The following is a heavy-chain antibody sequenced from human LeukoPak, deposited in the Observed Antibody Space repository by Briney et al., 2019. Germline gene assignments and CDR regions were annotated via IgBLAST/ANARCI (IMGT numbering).Heavy chain of an antibody. V-gene: IGHV3-23*01. CDR2: INGSGGRT. CDR1: GFTFSNYA. CDR3: AKNRGLPL. J-gene: IGHJ4*02. Sequence: GGSLRLSCAASGFTFSNYAMSWVRQAPGKGLEWVSDINGSGGRTDYADSVKGRFTISRDNSKNTLYLQMNSLRAEDTAVYYCAKNRGLPLWGQGTLVTVSS.